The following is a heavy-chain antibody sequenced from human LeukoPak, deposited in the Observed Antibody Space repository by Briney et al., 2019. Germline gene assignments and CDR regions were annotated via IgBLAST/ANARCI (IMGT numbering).Heavy chain of an antibody. CDR1: GFIFNTYN. V-gene: IGHV3-21*01. CDR2: ISRTSTYI. CDR3: ARGRTPEDFQLLYKGGWFDP. D-gene: IGHD3-10*01. Sequence: PGGSLRLSCAASGFIFNTYNMNWVRQAPGKGLEWVLSISRTSTYIYYADSVKGRFAISRDNAENSLYLQMNSLRAEDTAVYYCARGRTPEDFQLLYKGGWFDPRGQGTLVTVSS. J-gene: IGHJ5*02.